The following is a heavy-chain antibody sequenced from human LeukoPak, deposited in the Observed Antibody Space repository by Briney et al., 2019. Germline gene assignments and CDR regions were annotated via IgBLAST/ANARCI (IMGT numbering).Heavy chain of an antibody. CDR2: ISSSSSYI. D-gene: IGHD3-10*01. Sequence: GGSLRLSCAASGFTFNGYSMNWVRQAPGKGLEWVSSISSSSSYIYYADSVKGRFTISRDNAKNSLYLQMNSLRAEDTAVYYCARDEKRHYYGSGSYDYWGQGTLVTVSS. CDR3: ARDEKRHYYGSGSYDY. CDR1: GFTFNGYS. J-gene: IGHJ4*02. V-gene: IGHV3-21*01.